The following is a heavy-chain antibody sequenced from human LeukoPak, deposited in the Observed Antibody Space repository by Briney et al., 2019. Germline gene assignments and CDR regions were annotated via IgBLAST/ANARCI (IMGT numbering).Heavy chain of an antibody. CDR1: GRSFSGYY. CDR3: ARQSSGYYYGWFDP. Sequence: SETLSLTCAVYGRSFSGYYWSWIRQPPGKGLEWIGEINHSGSTNYNPSLKSRVTISVDTSKNQFSLKLSSVTAADTAVYYCARQSSGYYYGWFDPWGQGTLVTVSS. V-gene: IGHV4-34*01. D-gene: IGHD3-22*01. J-gene: IGHJ5*02. CDR2: INHSGST.